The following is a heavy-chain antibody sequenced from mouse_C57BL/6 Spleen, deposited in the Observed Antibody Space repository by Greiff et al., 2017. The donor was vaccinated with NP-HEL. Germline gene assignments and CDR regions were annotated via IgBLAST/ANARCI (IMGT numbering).Heavy chain of an antibody. CDR2: ISYDGSN. D-gene: IGHD1-1*01. J-gene: IGHJ1*03. V-gene: IGHV3-6*01. CDR3: ARGNYYGSSSYWYFDV. CDR1: GYSITSGYY. Sequence: ESGPGLVKPSQSLSLTCSVTGYSITSGYYWNWIRQFPGNKLEWMGYISYDGSNNYNPSLKNRISITRDTSKNQFFLKLNSVTTEDTATYYCARGNYYGSSSYWYFDVWGTGTTVTVSS.